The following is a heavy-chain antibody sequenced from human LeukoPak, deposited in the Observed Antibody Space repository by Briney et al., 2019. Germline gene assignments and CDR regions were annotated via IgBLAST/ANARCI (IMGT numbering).Heavy chain of an antibody. CDR3: ARQATGYSYGFFDY. J-gene: IGHJ4*02. V-gene: IGHV4-39*01. D-gene: IGHD5-18*01. CDR2: IYYSGST. CDR1: GGYISSSSYY. Sequence: SETLSLTCTVSGGYISSSSYYWGWIRQPPGKGLEWIGSIYYSGSTYYNPSLKSRVTISVDTSKNQFSLKLSSVTAADTAVYYCARQATGYSYGFFDYWGQGTLVTVSS.